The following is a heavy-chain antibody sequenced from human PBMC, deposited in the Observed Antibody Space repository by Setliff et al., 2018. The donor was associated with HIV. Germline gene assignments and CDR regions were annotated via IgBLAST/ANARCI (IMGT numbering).Heavy chain of an antibody. V-gene: IGHV4-4*07. J-gene: IGHJ5*02. Sequence: SETLSLTCTISGGSFGVYRWNWIRQSAGRGLEWIGRIDSSGTTDYKPSLKGRVAISVDTSRNQFSLRVTSVTAADTAVYFCARDRHSSGLGSYGPWGPGILVTVSS. CDR1: GGSFGVYR. CDR3: ARDRHSSGLGSYGP. CDR2: IDSSGTT. D-gene: IGHD3-10*01.